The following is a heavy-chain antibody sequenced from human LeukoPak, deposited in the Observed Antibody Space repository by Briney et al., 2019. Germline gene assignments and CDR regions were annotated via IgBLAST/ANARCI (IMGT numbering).Heavy chain of an antibody. V-gene: IGHV3-30*18. J-gene: IGHJ4*02. Sequence: GGSLRLSCAASGFTFSSYGMHWVRQAPGKGLEWVAVISYDGSNKYYADSVKGRFTISRDNSKNTLYLQMNSLRAEDTAVYYCAKPRTAAIKSYFDYWGQGTLVTVSS. CDR2: ISYDGSNK. CDR3: AKPRTAAIKSYFDY. CDR1: GFTFSSYG. D-gene: IGHD2-2*01.